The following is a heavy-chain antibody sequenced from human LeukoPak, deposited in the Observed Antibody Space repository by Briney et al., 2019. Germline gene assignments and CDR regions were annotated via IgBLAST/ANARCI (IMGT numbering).Heavy chain of an antibody. V-gene: IGHV4-4*07. CDR2: FYTSGST. Sequence: SATLSLTCTVPGVSISSYCWSWIRQPAGKGLEWIGLFYTSGSTNYSPSLKSRVTMSVDTSKNQFSLKLSSVTAADTAVYYCARDKRAPDQGLSDYWGQGTLVTVSS. D-gene: IGHD1-14*01. CDR1: GVSISSYC. CDR3: ARDKRAPDQGLSDY. J-gene: IGHJ4*02.